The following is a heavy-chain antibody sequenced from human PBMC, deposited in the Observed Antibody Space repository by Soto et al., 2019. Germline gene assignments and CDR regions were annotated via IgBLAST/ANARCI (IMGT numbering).Heavy chain of an antibody. D-gene: IGHD2-2*01. CDR3: AREGCSSTSCYPPYYYYGMDV. CDR2: VYSGST. CDR1: VDSISSYS. V-gene: IGHV4-4*07. Sequence: SETLSLTCSVSVDSISSYSWSWIRQPAGKGLEWLGRVYSGSTNYNPSLKSRVTISVDTSKNQFSLKLSSVTAADTAVYYCAREGCSSTSCYPPYYYYGMDVWGQGTTVTVSS. J-gene: IGHJ6*02.